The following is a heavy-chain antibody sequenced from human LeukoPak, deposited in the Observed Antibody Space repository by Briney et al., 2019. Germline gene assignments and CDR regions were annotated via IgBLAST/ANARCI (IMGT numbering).Heavy chain of an antibody. CDR2: IYTSGST. D-gene: IGHD4-17*01. CDR1: GGSISSYY. CDR3: ARTYGDYGYWYFDL. J-gene: IGHJ2*01. V-gene: IGHV4-4*07. Sequence: SETLSLTCTVSGGSISSYYWSWIRQPAGKGLEWIGRIYTSGSTNYNPSLKSRVTMSVDTSKNQFSLKLSSVTAVDTAVYYCARTYGDYGYWYFDLWGRGTLVTVSS.